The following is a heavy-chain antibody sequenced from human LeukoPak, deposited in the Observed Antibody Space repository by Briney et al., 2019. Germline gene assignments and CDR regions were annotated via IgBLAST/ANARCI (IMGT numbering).Heavy chain of an antibody. CDR3: ARLGSPSPGPMIVVAWGAFDI. Sequence: SETLSLTCTVSGGSISSSSYYWGWIRQPPGKGLEWIGSIYYSGSTYYNPSFKSRVTISVDTSKNQFSLKLSSVTAADTAVYYCARLGSPSPGPMIVVAWGAFDIWGQGTMVAVSS. D-gene: IGHD3-22*01. CDR2: IYYSGST. J-gene: IGHJ3*02. CDR1: GGSISSSSYY. V-gene: IGHV4-39*01.